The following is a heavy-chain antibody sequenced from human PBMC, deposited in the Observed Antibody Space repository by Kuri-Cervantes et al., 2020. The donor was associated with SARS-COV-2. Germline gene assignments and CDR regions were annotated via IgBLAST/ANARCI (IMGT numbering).Heavy chain of an antibody. V-gene: IGHV1-58*01. CDR1: GFTFTSSA. CDR3: ARPNDDYGDPDAFDI. J-gene: IGHJ3*02. D-gene: IGHD4-17*01. CDR2: IAVGSENT. Sequence: SVKVTCKASGFTFTSSAVQWVRQARGQRLEWMGWIAVGSENTINAQKFQEGVTITRDMSTSTAYMELSSLRSDDTAVYYCARPNDDYGDPDAFDIWGQGTMVTVSS.